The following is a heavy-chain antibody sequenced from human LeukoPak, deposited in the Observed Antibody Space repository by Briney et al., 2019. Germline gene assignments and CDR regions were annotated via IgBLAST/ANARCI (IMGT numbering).Heavy chain of an antibody. D-gene: IGHD3-22*01. J-gene: IGHJ4*02. V-gene: IGHV4-59*01. Sequence: SETLSLTCTVSGGSISSYYWSWIRQPPGKGLEWIGYIYYSGSTNYNPSLKSRVTISADTSKNQFSLKLSPVTAADTAVYYCARDTYYYDSSGYFIYYFDYWGQGTLVTVSS. CDR1: GGSISSYY. CDR3: ARDTYYYDSSGYFIYYFDY. CDR2: IYYSGST.